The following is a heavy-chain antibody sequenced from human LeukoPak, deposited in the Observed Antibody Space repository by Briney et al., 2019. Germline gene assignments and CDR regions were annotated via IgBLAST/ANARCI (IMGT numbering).Heavy chain of an antibody. CDR1: GVSISNTGYY. J-gene: IGHJ4*02. CDR3: GGFYGSVIYIFFAF. CDR2: IFYSGSA. D-gene: IGHD3-10*01. V-gene: IGHV4-39*01. Sequence: KPSETLPLTCTVSGVSISNTGYYWGWVRQPPGKGLEWIGTIFYSGSAYYTPSLRSRVSMSLDTSKNQFSLNLNSVAASDTALDFCGGFYGSVIYIFFAFGGREPVVTVPS.